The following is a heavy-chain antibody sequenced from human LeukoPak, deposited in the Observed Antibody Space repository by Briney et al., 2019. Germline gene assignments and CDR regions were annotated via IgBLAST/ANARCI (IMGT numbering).Heavy chain of an antibody. J-gene: IGHJ5*02. CDR1: GFTFSSYS. CDR2: ISSSSSTI. D-gene: IGHD3-3*01. V-gene: IGHV3-48*02. CDR3: ARDYDFWSGYYTSYNWFDP. Sequence: GGSLRLSCAASGFTFSSYSMTWVRQAPGKGLEWVSYISSSSSTIYYADSVKGRLTISRDNAKNSLYLQMNSLRDEDTAVYYCARDYDFWSGYYTSYNWFDPWGQGTLVTVSS.